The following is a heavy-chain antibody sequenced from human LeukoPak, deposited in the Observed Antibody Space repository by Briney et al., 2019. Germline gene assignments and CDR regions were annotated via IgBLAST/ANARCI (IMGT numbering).Heavy chain of an antibody. D-gene: IGHD1-26*01. J-gene: IGHJ4*02. Sequence: SETLSLTCTVSGGSISSSSYYWGWIRQPPGKGLEWIGSIYYSGSTYYNPSLKSRVTISVDTSKNQFSLKLSSVTAADTAVYYCAREWELLHDYWGQGTLVTVSS. V-gene: IGHV4-39*07. CDR3: AREWELLHDY. CDR2: IYYSGST. CDR1: GGSISSSSYY.